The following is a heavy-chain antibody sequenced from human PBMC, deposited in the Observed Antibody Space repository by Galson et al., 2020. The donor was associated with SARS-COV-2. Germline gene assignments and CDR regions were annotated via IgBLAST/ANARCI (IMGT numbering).Heavy chain of an antibody. CDR1: GFSFSIHP. D-gene: IGHD3-3*01. CDR2: ISDDGSSE. Sequence: GESLKISCAASGFSFSIHPMHWLRQAPGRGLQSLAVISDDGSSEHYAGSVKGRFSISRDNSNNTLFLQMNSLRDEDTAVYYCARVDLGNWFDPWGQGTLVTVSS. CDR3: ARVDLGNWFDP. V-gene: IGHV3-30-3*01. J-gene: IGHJ5*02.